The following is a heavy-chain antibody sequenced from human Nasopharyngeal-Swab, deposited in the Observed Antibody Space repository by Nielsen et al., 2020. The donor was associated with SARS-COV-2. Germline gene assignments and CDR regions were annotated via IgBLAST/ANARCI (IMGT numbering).Heavy chain of an antibody. Sequence: GESLKISCAASGFTFSGSAMHWVRQASGKGLEWVGRIRSKANSYATAYAASVKGRFTISRDDSKNTAYLQMNSLKTEDTAVYYCTRGPHYYYYGMDVWGQGTTVTVSS. CDR2: IRSKANSYAT. V-gene: IGHV3-73*01. J-gene: IGHJ6*02. CDR1: GFTFSGSA. CDR3: TRGPHYYYYGMDV.